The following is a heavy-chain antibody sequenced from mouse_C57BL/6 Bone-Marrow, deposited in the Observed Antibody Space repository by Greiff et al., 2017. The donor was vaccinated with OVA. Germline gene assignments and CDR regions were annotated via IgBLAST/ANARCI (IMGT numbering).Heavy chain of an antibody. D-gene: IGHD1-1*02. CDR1: GYSITSGYY. V-gene: IGHV3-6*01. CDR3: AREMIGGTLFDY. Sequence: EVQRVESGPGLVKPSQSLSLTCSVTGYSITSGYYWNWIRQFPGNKLEWMGYISYDGSNNYNPSLKNRISITRDTSKNQFFLKLNSVTTEDTATYYCAREMIGGTLFDYWGQGTTLTVSS. CDR2: ISYDGSN. J-gene: IGHJ2*01.